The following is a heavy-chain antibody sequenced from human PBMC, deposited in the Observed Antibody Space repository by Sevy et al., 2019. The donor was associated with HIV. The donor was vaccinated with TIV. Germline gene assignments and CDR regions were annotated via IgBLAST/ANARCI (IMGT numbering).Heavy chain of an antibody. CDR2: IIPIFGTA. J-gene: IGHJ4*02. Sequence: ASVKVSCKASGGTFSSYAISWVRQAPGQGLEWMVGIIPIFGTANYAQKFQGRVTITADESTSTAYMELSSLRSEDTAVYYCPITFFSGTTIGREYYFDYWGQGTLVTVSS. CDR3: PITFFSGTTIGREYYFDY. D-gene: IGHD1-7*01. V-gene: IGHV1-69*01. CDR1: GGTFSSYA.